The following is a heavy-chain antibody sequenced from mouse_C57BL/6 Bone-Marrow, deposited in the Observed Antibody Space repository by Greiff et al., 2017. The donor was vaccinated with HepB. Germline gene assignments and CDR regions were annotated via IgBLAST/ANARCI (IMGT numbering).Heavy chain of an antibody. Sequence: VQLQQSGPGLVQPSQSLSLTCTVSGFSLTSYGVHWVRQSPGKGLEWLGVIWRGGSTDYNAAFMSRLSITKDNSKSQVFFKMNSLQADDTAIYYCAKKGRPYYYAMDYWGQGTSVTVSS. CDR1: GFSLTSYG. D-gene: IGHD3-2*02. CDR2: IWRGGST. V-gene: IGHV2-5*01. J-gene: IGHJ4*01. CDR3: AKKGRPYYYAMDY.